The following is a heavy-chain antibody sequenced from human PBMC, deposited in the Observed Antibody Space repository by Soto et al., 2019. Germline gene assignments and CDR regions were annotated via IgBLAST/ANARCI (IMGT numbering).Heavy chain of an antibody. Sequence: QLQLQESGPGLVKPSETLSLTCTVSGDSISGSPYFWGWIRQPPGKGLEWIASIFYDGYTYYTPSLKSRAIISGNTSKNQFSLKLTSVAAADTAIYFCARLQAAVPHYWGQGTLVIVSS. CDR1: GDSISGSPYF. CDR2: IFYDGYT. D-gene: IGHD6-13*01. J-gene: IGHJ4*02. CDR3: ARLQAAVPHY. V-gene: IGHV4-39*01.